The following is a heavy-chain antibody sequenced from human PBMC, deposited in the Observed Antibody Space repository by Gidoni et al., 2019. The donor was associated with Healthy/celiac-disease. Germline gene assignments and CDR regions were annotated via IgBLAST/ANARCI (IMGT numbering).Heavy chain of an antibody. D-gene: IGHD2-8*01. V-gene: IGHV4-31*03. CDR1: GGPISSGGYY. CDR3: ARTQDCTNGVCYLGY. Sequence: QVQLQESGPGLVKPSQTLSLTCTVSGGPISSGGYYWSWIRQHPGKGLEWIGYISYSGSTYYSPSLKSRVTISVDTSKNQFSLKLSSVTAADTAVYYCARTQDCTNGVCYLGYWGQGTLVTVSS. CDR2: ISYSGST. J-gene: IGHJ4*02.